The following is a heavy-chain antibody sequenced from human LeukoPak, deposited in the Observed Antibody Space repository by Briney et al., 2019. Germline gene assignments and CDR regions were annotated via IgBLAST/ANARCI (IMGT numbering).Heavy chain of an antibody. CDR1: GYTFTSYG. D-gene: IGHD6-13*01. V-gene: IGHV1-18*01. CDR2: ISAYNGNT. CDR3: ARDLYPRIAAAGMENWFDP. J-gene: IGHJ5*02. Sequence: ASVKVSCKASGYTFTSYGISWVRQAPGQGLEWMGWISAYNGNTNYARKLQGRVTMTRDMSTSTVYMELSSLRSEDTAVYYCARDLYPRIAAAGMENWFDPWGQGTLVTVSS.